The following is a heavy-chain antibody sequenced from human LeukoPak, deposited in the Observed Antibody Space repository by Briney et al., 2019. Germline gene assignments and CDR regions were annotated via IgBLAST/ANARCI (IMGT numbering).Heavy chain of an antibody. CDR3: TRAPPYGSGWSKGVLDY. V-gene: IGHV4-59*12. CDR1: GGSISSYY. D-gene: IGHD6-19*01. Sequence: SETLSLTCTVSGGSISSYYWSWIRQPAGKGLEWIGEIYHSGSTNYNPSLKSRVTISVDKSKNQFSLKMTSVTAADTAVYYCTRAPPYGSGWSKGVLDYWGQGTLVTVSS. CDR2: IYHSGST. J-gene: IGHJ4*02.